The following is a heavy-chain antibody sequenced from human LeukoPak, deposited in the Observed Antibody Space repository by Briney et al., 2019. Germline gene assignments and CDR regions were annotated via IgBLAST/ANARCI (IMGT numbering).Heavy chain of an antibody. V-gene: IGHV3-33*01. J-gene: IGHJ4*02. CDR1: GFTFSSYG. CDR2: IWNDGSNQ. D-gene: IGHD2-2*01. Sequence: GGSLRLSCAASGFTFSSYGMHWVRQAPGKGLEWVAVIWNDGSNQFYADSVKGRFTISRDNSKNTLYLQMSSLRAEDTAVYYCASLGYCSTNSCYEDCWGQGTLVTVSS. CDR3: ASLGYCSTNSCYEDC.